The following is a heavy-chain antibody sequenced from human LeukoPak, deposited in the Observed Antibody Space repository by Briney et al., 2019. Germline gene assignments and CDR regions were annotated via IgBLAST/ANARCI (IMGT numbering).Heavy chain of an antibody. CDR1: GGSISSGSYY. D-gene: IGHD2-2*01. J-gene: IGHJ2*01. Sequence: PSQTLSLTCTVSGGSISSGSYYWSWIRQPAGKGLEWIGRIYTSGSTNYNPSLKSRVTISVDTSKNQFSLKLSSVTAADTAVYYCASHARLGYCSSTSCREVGGAYWYFDLWGRRTLVTVSS. CDR2: IYTSGST. V-gene: IGHV4-61*02. CDR3: ASHARLGYCSSTSCREVGGAYWYFDL.